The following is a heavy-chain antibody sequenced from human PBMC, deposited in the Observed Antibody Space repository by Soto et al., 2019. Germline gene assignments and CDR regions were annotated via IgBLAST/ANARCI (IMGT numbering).Heavy chain of an antibody. Sequence: SETLSLTCTVSGGPISSSSYFWGWIRQPPGKGLEWIGSIYYSGSTYYNPSLKSRVTVSVDTSKNQFSLKLSSVTAADTAVYYCARHPSNFWFDPWGQGTLVTVSS. J-gene: IGHJ5*02. D-gene: IGHD4-4*01. CDR1: GGPISSSSYF. CDR2: IYYSGST. CDR3: ARHPSNFWFDP. V-gene: IGHV4-39*01.